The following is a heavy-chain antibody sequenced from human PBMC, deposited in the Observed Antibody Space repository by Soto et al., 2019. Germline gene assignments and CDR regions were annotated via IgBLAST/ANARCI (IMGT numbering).Heavy chain of an antibody. Sequence: GGSLRLSCAASGFTFSSYWMHWVRQAPGKGLVWVSRINSDGSSTSYADSVKGRFAISRDNAKNTLYLQMNSLRAEDTAVYYCAREDYDFWSGYQNWFDPWGQGTLVTVS. CDR3: AREDYDFWSGYQNWFDP. J-gene: IGHJ5*02. D-gene: IGHD3-3*01. V-gene: IGHV3-74*01. CDR1: GFTFSSYW. CDR2: INSDGSST.